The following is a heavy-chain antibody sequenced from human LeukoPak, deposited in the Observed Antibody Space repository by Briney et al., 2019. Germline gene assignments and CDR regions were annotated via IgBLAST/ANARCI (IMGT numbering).Heavy chain of an antibody. D-gene: IGHD1-20*01. CDR1: GFTFSSYA. J-gene: IGHJ3*02. CDR3: ARVNWNVGLGAFDI. CDR2: ISYDGSNK. Sequence: GGSLRLSCAASGFTFSSYAMHWVRQAPGKGLEWVAVISYDGSNKHYAASVKGRFTISRDNSKNTLYLQMSSWRAEDTAVYYCARVNWNVGLGAFDIWGHGTMVTVSS. V-gene: IGHV3-30*04.